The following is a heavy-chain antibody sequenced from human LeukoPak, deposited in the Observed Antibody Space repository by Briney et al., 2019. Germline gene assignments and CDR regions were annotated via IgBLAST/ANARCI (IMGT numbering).Heavy chain of an antibody. CDR2: IIGGGRT. CDR1: GFTFSTYA. J-gene: IGHJ4*02. CDR3: AKEDLERHTSFDY. Sequence: GGSLRLSCAASGFTFSTYAMSWVRQAPGKGLEWVSVIIGGGRTIYADSVKGRFIISRDDSKNTLYLQMNSLRVEDTAVYYCAKEDLERHTSFDYWGQGTLVTVSS. V-gene: IGHV3-23*01. D-gene: IGHD1-1*01.